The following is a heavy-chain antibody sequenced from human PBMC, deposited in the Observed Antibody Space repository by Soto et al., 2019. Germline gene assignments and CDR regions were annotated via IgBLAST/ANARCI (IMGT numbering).Heavy chain of an antibody. J-gene: IGHJ4*02. CDR1: GVSIGSNYY. Sequence: QVLLQESGPGLVQPSGTLSLSCVVSGVSIGSNYYWGWVRQSPGKGLEWLGDMSHIGSVNYNPSLNTGVTISMDKSQNQLSLKLNSVNAEDTDLYYCARSLGWYAIDYWGQGTLVIVSS. V-gene: IGHV4-4*02. D-gene: IGHD6-19*01. CDR2: MSHIGSV. CDR3: ARSLGWYAIDY.